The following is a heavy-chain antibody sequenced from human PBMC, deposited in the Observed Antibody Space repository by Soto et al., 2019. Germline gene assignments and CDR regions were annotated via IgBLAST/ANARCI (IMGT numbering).Heavy chain of an antibody. Sequence: GSLRLSCAASGFTFSSYAMSWVRQAPGKGLDWVSAISGSGGSTYYADSVKGRFTISRDNSKNTLYLQMNSLRAEDTAVYYCAYSSSWFGNYYYYGMDVWGQGXTVTVYS. D-gene: IGHD6-13*01. CDR1: GFTFSSYA. CDR3: AYSSSWFGNYYYYGMDV. V-gene: IGHV3-23*01. CDR2: ISGSGGST. J-gene: IGHJ6*02.